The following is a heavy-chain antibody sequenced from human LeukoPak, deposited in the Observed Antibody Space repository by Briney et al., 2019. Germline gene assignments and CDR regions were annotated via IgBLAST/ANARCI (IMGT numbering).Heavy chain of an antibody. CDR1: GFTFSGYW. CDR3: ARTPRYCSGGSCYNFDY. Sequence: GGSLRLSCAASGFTFSGYWMSWVRQAPGKGLEWVANIKQDGSEKYYVDSVKGRFTISRDNAKNSLYLQMNSLTAEDTAVYYCARTPRYCSGGSCYNFDYWGQGTLVTVSS. CDR2: IKQDGSEK. D-gene: IGHD2-15*01. J-gene: IGHJ4*02. V-gene: IGHV3-7*01.